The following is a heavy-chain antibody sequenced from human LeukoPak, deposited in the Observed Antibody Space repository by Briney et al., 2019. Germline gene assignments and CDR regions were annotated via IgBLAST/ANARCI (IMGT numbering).Heavy chain of an antibody. CDR2: ISPNNGGT. D-gene: IGHD2-2*02. CDR1: GYTFTGYY. V-gene: IGHV1-2*02. Sequence: ASVKVSCKASGYTFTGYYIHWVRQAPGQGLEWMGGISPNNGGTDYAQKFQGRITMTRVTSISTAYMELSSLRSDDTAVFYCARLGPGAIDFDYWGQGTLVTVSS. J-gene: IGHJ4*02. CDR3: ARLGPGAIDFDY.